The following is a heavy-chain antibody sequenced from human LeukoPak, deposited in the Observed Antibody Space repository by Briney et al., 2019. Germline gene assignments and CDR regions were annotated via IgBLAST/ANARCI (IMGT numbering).Heavy chain of an antibody. Sequence: GESLKISCKGSGYTFTSNWIGWVRQMPGKGLEWMGIIYPGDSDTRYSPSFQGQVTISADKSISTAYLQWSSLKASDTAMYYCARSYSISSFGYWGQGTLVIVSS. CDR1: GYTFTSNW. J-gene: IGHJ4*02. CDR3: ARSYSISSFGY. D-gene: IGHD6-6*01. CDR2: IYPGDSDT. V-gene: IGHV5-51*01.